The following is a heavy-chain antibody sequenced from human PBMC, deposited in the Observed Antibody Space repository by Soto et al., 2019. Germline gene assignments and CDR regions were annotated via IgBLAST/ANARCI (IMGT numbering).Heavy chain of an antibody. D-gene: IGHD2-2*02. J-gene: IGHJ4*02. V-gene: IGHV3-53*01. CDR3: ARAGYRNSWYTFDY. Sequence: EVQLVESGGGLIQPGGSLRLSCAAAGFTVSNNYMSWVRQAPGKGLEWVSVVHSGGNTYYAESVKGRFTISRDNSXNTLYLQMNSLRAEDTAVYYCARAGYRNSWYTFDYWGQGTLVTVSS. CDR2: VHSGGNT. CDR1: GFTVSNNY.